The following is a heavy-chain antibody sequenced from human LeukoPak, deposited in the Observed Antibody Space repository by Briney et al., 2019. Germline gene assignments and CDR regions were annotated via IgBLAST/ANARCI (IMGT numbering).Heavy chain of an antibody. D-gene: IGHD1-7*01. Sequence: PSETLSLTCGIYGGSYGGYYWTWVRQPPGKGLEWIGEINHGGSTNYNPSLKSRVTISVDTSKNQFSLKLNSVTAADTAVYYCARGRITGTTCPMDVWGKGTAVTVSS. CDR2: INHGGST. J-gene: IGHJ6*03. CDR3: ARGRITGTTCPMDV. CDR1: GGSYGGYY. V-gene: IGHV4-34*01.